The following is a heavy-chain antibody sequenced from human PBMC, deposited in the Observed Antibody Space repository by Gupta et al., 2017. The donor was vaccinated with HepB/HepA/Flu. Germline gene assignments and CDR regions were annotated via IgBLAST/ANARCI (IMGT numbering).Heavy chain of an antibody. CDR3: ARGEAIVPVGSYFYYGMDV. Sequence: ALLVQFGAAVKKAGASVKVSCQAPGYTFTGYFIHWVRQAPGQGLEWMGWINPNSGGTNEAHKFQGWMSMTRDKSINTAYMELRRLTSDDTAVYYCARGEAIVPVGSYFYYGMDVWGQGTKVTVSS. CDR2: INPNSGGT. J-gene: IGHJ6*02. V-gene: IGHV1-2*04. CDR1: GYTFTGYF. D-gene: IGHD1-26*01.